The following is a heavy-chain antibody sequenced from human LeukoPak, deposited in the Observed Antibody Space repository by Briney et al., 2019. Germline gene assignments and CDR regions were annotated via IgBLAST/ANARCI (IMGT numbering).Heavy chain of an antibody. J-gene: IGHJ6*04. CDR3: AKDLGDNRNYGQGYGMDV. D-gene: IGHD4-11*01. CDR2: ISGSGGST. CDR1: GFTFSSYA. V-gene: IGHV3-23*01. Sequence: GGSLRLSCAASGFTFSSYAMSWVRQAPGKGLEWVSAISGSGGSTYYADSVKGRFTISRDNSKNTLYLQMNSLRAEDTAVYYCAKDLGDNRNYGQGYGMDVWGKGTTVTVSS.